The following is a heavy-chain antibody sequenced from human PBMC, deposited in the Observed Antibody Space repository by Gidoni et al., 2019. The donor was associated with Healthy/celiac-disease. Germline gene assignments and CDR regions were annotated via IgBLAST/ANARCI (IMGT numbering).Heavy chain of an antibody. CDR1: GYTFTSYY. CDR3: AREDYGSGSYYNLYAPGAFDI. J-gene: IGHJ3*02. D-gene: IGHD3-10*01. CDR2: INPSGGST. Sequence: QVQLVQPGAEVTKPGASVKVSCTASGYTFTSYYMHWVRPAPGQGHEWMGIINPSGGSTSYAQEFQGRVTMTRDTSTSTVYMELSSLRSEDTAVYYCAREDYGSGSYYNLYAPGAFDIWGQGTMVTVSS. V-gene: IGHV1-46*01.